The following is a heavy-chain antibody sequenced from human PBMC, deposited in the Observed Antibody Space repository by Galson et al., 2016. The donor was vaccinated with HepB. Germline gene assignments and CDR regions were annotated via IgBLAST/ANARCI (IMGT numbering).Heavy chain of an antibody. CDR1: GYTFTSYG. V-gene: IGHV1-3*01. Sequence: SVKVSCKASGYTFTSYGMYWVRQAPGQRLEYIGWINAGNGNTKYSEKFGGRVTITRDTSASTAYMELSSLISEDTALYFCARVLNVGATIFEYWGQGTLVTVSS. D-gene: IGHD1-26*01. J-gene: IGHJ4*02. CDR2: INAGNGNT. CDR3: ARVLNVGATIFEY.